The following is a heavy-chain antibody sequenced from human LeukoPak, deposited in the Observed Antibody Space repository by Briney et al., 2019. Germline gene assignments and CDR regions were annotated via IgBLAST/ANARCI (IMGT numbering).Heavy chain of an antibody. D-gene: IGHD5-12*01. Sequence: RGESLKISCEGSGYSFTSYWIGWVRQMPGKGLEWMGIIYPGDSDTRYSPPFQGQVTISADKSISTAYLQWSSLKASDTAMYYCARLRGSGYDFGPFDYWGQGTLVTVSS. CDR3: ARLRGSGYDFGPFDY. CDR2: IYPGDSDT. CDR1: GYSFTSYW. V-gene: IGHV5-51*01. J-gene: IGHJ4*02.